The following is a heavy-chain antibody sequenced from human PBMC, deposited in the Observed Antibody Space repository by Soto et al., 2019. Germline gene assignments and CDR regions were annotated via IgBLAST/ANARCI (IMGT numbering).Heavy chain of an antibody. CDR2: IDPSDSQT. Sequence: GESLKISCKGSGYSFAGYWITWVRQKPGKGLEWMGRIDPSDSQTYYSPSFRGHVTISATKSITTVFLQWSSLRASDTAMYYCARQEFSSSHVYYYYGMDVWGQGTTVTVS. V-gene: IGHV5-10-1*01. CDR1: GYSFAGYW. CDR3: ARQEFSSSHVYYYYGMDV. J-gene: IGHJ6*02. D-gene: IGHD6-6*01.